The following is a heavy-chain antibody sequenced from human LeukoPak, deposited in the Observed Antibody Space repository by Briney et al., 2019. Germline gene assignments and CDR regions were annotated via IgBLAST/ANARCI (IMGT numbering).Heavy chain of an antibody. Sequence: AGGSLRLSCAVSGFTFSNDWMHWVRHAPGKGLVWVSRISSDGTTTNYADSVTGRFTISRDNAKNTLYLQMDSLRAEDTAVYCCAGRWSFDYWGQGTLVTVSS. D-gene: IGHD2-15*01. V-gene: IGHV3-74*01. CDR3: AGRWSFDY. J-gene: IGHJ4*02. CDR1: GFTFSNDW. CDR2: ISSDGTTT.